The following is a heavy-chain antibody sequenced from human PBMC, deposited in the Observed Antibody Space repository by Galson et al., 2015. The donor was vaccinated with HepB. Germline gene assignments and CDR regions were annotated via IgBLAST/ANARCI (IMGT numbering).Heavy chain of an antibody. CDR2: IYPGDSDT. CDR1: GYTFATYW. V-gene: IGHV5-51*03. Sequence: QSGAEVKKPGESLKISCKGSGYTFATYWIGWVRQMPGKGLEWMGIIYPGDSDTKYSPSFQGQVTISADKSISTAYLQWSGLKASDSAMYYCASGGSGYHYADYWGQGTLLTVSS. J-gene: IGHJ4*02. CDR3: ASGGSGYHYADY. D-gene: IGHD3-22*01.